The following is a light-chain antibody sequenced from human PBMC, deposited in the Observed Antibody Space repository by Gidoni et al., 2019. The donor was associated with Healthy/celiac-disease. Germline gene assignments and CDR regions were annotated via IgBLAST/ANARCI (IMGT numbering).Light chain of an antibody. J-gene: IGKJ4*01. V-gene: IGKV1-5*03. Sequence: DIQMTQSPSTLSASVGDRVTITCRASQSISSWLAWYQQKPGKSPKLLIYKASSLESGVPSRFSVSGSGTEFPLTISSLQPDDFATYYCQQYNSYSPLTFGGGPKVEIK. CDR1: QSISSW. CDR2: KAS. CDR3: QQYNSYSPLT.